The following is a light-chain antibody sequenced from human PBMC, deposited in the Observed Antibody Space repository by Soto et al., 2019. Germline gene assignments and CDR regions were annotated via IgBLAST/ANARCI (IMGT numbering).Light chain of an antibody. CDR3: QQYDHSPIT. J-gene: IGKJ5*01. CDR2: GAS. CDR1: QSVSGSY. Sequence: EIVLTQSPATLSLSPGERATLSCRASQSVSGSYLAWYQHKPGQAPRLLIYGASNRATGIPDRFTGSGSGTDGTLTISRLGPEDFAVYYGQQYDHSPITFGQGTRGEIK. V-gene: IGKV3-20*01.